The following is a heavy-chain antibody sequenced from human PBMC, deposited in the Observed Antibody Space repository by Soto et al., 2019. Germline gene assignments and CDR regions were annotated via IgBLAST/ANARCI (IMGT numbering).Heavy chain of an antibody. J-gene: IGHJ3*01. V-gene: IGHV1-69*13. CDR3: AREGAVTLRMHYALDL. CDR1: GDTYNSDG. Sequence: AVTVTCKSRGDTYNSDGRSWVRQAPGQGLEWMGGIVPMFGRPNLALKFEDRVTITADELTTTVYMEIRGLTSDDTAVYYCAREGAVTLRMHYALDLWGPGTMVTVSS. CDR2: IVPMFGRP. D-gene: IGHD4-17*01.